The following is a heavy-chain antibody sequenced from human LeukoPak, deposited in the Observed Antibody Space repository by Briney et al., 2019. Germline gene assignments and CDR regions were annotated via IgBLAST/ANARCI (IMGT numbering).Heavy chain of an antibody. CDR1: GSTFSSYA. D-gene: IGHD6-19*01. V-gene: IGHV3-23*01. CDR3: AKAISGWPSFPFDY. CDR2: ISGSGGST. J-gene: IGHJ4*02. Sequence: GGSLRPSGAASGSTFSSYAMSWVGQAPGRGLGWASPISGSGGSTYYADSVKGRFTISRDNSKNTLYLQMNSLRAEDTAVYYCAKAISGWPSFPFDYWGQGTLVTVSS.